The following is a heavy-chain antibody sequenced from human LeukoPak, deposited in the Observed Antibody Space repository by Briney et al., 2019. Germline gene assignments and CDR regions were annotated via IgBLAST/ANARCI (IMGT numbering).Heavy chain of an antibody. CDR3: APSTIVGATLGFY. CDR2: FDPEDGET. D-gene: IGHD1-26*01. J-gene: IGHJ4*02. Sequence: ASVKVSCKVSGYTLTELSMHWVRQAPGKGLEWMGGFDPEDGETIYAQKFQGRVAMTEDTSTDTAYMELSGLRSEDTAVYYCAPSTIVGATLGFYWGQGTLVTVSS. V-gene: IGHV1-24*01. CDR1: GYTLTELS.